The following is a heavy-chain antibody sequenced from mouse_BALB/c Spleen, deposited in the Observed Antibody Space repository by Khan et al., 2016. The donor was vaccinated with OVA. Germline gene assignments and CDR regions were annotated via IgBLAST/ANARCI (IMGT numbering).Heavy chain of an antibody. CDR2: IWSHGST. V-gene: IGHV2-6-1*01. CDR1: GFSLTNYG. D-gene: IGHD2-10*01. Sequence: QVQLQQSGPGLVAPSQSLSITCTISGFSLTNYGIHWVRQPPGKGLEWLVVIWSHGSTNYNSALKSRLTISKDNSKNQIFLKMDSLQTDDTAMYFCARQPYYHYNIMDYWGQGTSVTVSS. J-gene: IGHJ4*01. CDR3: ARQPYYHYNIMDY.